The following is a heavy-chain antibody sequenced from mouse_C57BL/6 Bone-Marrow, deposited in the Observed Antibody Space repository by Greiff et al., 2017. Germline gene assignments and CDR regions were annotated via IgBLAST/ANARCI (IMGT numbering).Heavy chain of an antibody. CDR1: GFSLTSYG. J-gene: IGHJ2*01. CDR3: ARRGEGYYGNYFDY. V-gene: IGHV2-2*01. D-gene: IGHD2-1*01. Sequence: QVHVKQSGPGLVQPSQSLSITCTVSGFSLTSYGVHWVRQSPGKGLEWLGVIWSGGSTDYNAAFISRLSISKDNSKSQVFFKMNSLQADDTAIYYCARRGEGYYGNYFDYWGQGTTLTVSS. CDR2: IWSGGST.